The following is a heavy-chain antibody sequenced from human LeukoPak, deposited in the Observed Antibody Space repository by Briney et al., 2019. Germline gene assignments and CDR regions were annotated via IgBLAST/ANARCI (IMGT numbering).Heavy chain of an antibody. CDR2: INPNSGGT. D-gene: IGHD6-19*01. Sequence: ASVKVSCKASGYTFTGYYMHWVRQAPGQGLEWMGWINPNSGGTNYAQKFQGRVTMTRDTSISTAYMELSRLRSDDTAVYYCAREEAMAGTTHVWGQGTLVTVSS. V-gene: IGHV1-2*02. J-gene: IGHJ4*02. CDR1: GYTFTGYY. CDR3: AREEAMAGTTHV.